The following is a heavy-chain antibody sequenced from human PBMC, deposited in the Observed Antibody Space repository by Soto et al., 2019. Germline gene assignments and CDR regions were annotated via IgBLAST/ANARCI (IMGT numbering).Heavy chain of an antibody. J-gene: IGHJ5*02. CDR2: ITPIYPTT. Sequence: SVKVSCKASGGTFYTYTFSWVRQAPGQGLEWMGSITPIYPTTNYAEKFQGRLTVTADGSTNTAYMELNSLTSEDTAVYYCARIPRYSFPTSDATDSWGQGTLVTVST. D-gene: IGHD5-18*01. V-gene: IGHV1-69*13. CDR3: ARIPRYSFPTSDATDS. CDR1: GGTFYTYT.